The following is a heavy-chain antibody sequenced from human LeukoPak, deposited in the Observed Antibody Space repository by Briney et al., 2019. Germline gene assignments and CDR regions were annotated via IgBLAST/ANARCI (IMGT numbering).Heavy chain of an antibody. Sequence: SLKVSCKASGGTFSSYAISWVRQAPGQGLEWMGRIIPILGIANYAQKFQGRVTITADKSTSTTYMELSRLRSDDTAVYYCAGGKWLRFDYWGQGTLVTVSS. CDR3: AGGKWLRFDY. J-gene: IGHJ4*02. V-gene: IGHV1-69*04. D-gene: IGHD5-12*01. CDR2: IIPILGIA. CDR1: GGTFSSYA.